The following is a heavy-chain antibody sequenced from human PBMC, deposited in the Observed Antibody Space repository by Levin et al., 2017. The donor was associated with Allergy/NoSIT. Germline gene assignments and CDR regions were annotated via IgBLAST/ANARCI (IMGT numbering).Heavy chain of an antibody. CDR1: GFTFSSYG. J-gene: IGHJ6*03. CDR3: AREAVPAVAGRGGREYYYYMDV. CDR2: IWYDGSNK. V-gene: IGHV3-33*01. D-gene: IGHD6-19*01. Sequence: GGSLRLSCAASGFTFSSYGMHWVRQAPGKGLEWVAVIWYDGSNKYYADSVKGRFTISRDNSKNTLYLQMNSLRAEDTAVYYCAREAVPAVAGRGGREYYYYMDVWGKGTTVTVSS.